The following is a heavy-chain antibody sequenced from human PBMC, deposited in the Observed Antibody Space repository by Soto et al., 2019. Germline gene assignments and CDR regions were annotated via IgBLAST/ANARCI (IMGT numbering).Heavy chain of an antibody. CDR3: ARVPLGYSSSHAFAS. CDR1: GASVSSGSFY. V-gene: IGHV4-61*01. D-gene: IGHD6-6*01. CDR2: IYNSETF. J-gene: IGHJ4*02. Sequence: QVQLQESGPGLVKPSETLSLTCTVSGASVSSGSFYWSWIRQPPGQGLEWIGFIYNSETFNYNPSLKGRVTISVDAAKNQFSLDLSSVTAAATAVYYCARVPLGYSSSHAFASCGQGALVTVSS.